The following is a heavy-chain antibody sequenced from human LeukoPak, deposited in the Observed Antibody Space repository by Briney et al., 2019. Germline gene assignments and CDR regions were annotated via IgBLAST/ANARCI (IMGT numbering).Heavy chain of an antibody. J-gene: IGHJ4*02. CDR3: ARTSRGSYVWFYFDY. CDR2: IYYSGST. D-gene: IGHD1-26*01. V-gene: IGHV4-59*11. CDR1: GGSISSHY. Sequence: SETLSLTCTVSGGSISSHYWSWIRQPPGKGLEWIGYIYYSGSTNYNPSLKSRVTISVDTSKNQFSLKLSSVTAADTAVYYCARTSRGSYVWFYFDYWGQGTLVTVSS.